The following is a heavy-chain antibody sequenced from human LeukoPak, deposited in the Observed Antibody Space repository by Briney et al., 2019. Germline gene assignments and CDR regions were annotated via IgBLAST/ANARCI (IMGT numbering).Heavy chain of an antibody. CDR3: AKGSNCPYGDYVRFAFSI. CDR2: VSGSGGRT. Sequence: GGSLRLSCAASGVSFSNCAMSWVRQAPGKGLEWVSVVSGSGGRTFYADSVKGRFTISRDNSKNMVYLQMNSLRAEDTAVYYCAKGSNCPYGDYVRFAFSIWGQGTMVTVSS. CDR1: GVSFSNCA. V-gene: IGHV3-23*01. D-gene: IGHD4-17*01. J-gene: IGHJ3*02.